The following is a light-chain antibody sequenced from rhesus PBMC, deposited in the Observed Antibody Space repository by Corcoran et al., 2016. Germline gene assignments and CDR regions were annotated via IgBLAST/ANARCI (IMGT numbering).Light chain of an antibody. Sequence: DIQMTQSPSSLSASVGDRVTITCRASENVNNYLNWYQQKPGKAPNLLIYKASTLQSGVPSRFRGSGSVTDYTFTISSLQPEDVATYYCQHGYSTPFTFGPGTKLDIK. J-gene: IGKJ3*01. CDR2: KAS. CDR3: QHGYSTPFT. CDR1: ENVNNY. V-gene: IGKV1-74*01.